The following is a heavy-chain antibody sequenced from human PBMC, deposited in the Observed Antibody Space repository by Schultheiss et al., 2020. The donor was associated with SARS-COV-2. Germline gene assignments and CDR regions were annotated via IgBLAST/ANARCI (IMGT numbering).Heavy chain of an antibody. V-gene: IGHV5-51*01. Sequence: GGSLRLSCQGSGYSFNSYWIGWVRQMPGKGLEWMGNIYPGDSDTRYSSSFQGQVTISADKSINTAYLQWSRLKALDTAMYYCARRIAVAGTGYYGMDVWGQGTTVTVSS. D-gene: IGHD6-13*01. J-gene: IGHJ6*02. CDR2: IYPGDSDT. CDR1: GYSFNSYW. CDR3: ARRIAVAGTGYYGMDV.